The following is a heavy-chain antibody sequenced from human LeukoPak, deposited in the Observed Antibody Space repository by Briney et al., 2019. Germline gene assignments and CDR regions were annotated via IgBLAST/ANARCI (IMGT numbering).Heavy chain of an antibody. CDR1: GFTFSSSA. J-gene: IGHJ4*02. D-gene: IGHD3-10*01. CDR3: ARRGHGSGSYYFDY. Sequence: GGSLRLSCAASGFTFSSSAMSWVRQAPGKGLEWVSAIAASIPNTYYTDSVRGRFTISRDNSKNTLSLQMRSLRAEDTAVYFCARRGHGSGSYYFDYGGQGILVTVSS. V-gene: IGHV3-23*01. CDR2: IAASIPNT.